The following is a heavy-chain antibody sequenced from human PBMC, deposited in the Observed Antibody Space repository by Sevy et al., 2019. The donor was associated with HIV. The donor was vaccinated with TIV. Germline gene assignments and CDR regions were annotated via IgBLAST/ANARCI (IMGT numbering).Heavy chain of an antibody. CDR2: IKQDGSEK. CDR3: ARAMGYYYYYGMDV. V-gene: IGHV3-7*01. CDR1: GFTFSSYW. Sequence: GGSLRLSCAASGFTFSSYWMNWVRQAPGKGLEWVANIKQDGSEKYYVDSVKGRFTISRDNAKNSLYLQMNSLRAEDTAVYYCARAMGYYYYYGMDVWGQGTTVTVSS. D-gene: IGHD2-8*01. J-gene: IGHJ6*02.